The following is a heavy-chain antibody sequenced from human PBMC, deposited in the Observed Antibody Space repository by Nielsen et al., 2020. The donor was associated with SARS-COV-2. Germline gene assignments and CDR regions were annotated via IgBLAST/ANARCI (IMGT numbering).Heavy chain of an antibody. D-gene: IGHD5-24*01. CDR3: AKDSSIDGYYYYTGMDA. Sequence: GESLKISCAASGFSFSNYVMHWVRQAPGKGLEWVAVVSYDGSQKYYGDSVKGRFTVSRDNSKNTLFLQMTSLGAEDTAVYYCAKDSSIDGYYYYTGMDAWGQGTTVTVSS. CDR1: GFSFSNYV. J-gene: IGHJ6*02. V-gene: IGHV3-30*18. CDR2: VSYDGSQK.